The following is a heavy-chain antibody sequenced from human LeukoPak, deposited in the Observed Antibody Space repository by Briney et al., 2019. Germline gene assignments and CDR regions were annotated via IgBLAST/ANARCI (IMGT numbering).Heavy chain of an antibody. CDR3: ARGTATTHENWFDP. J-gene: IGHJ5*02. CDR1: GYTFTSYG. D-gene: IGHD1-14*01. Sequence: ASVKVSCKASGYTFTSYGTSWVRQAPGQGLEWMGWISAYNGNTNYAQTLQGRVTMTTDTSTSTAYMELRSLRSDDTAVYYCARGTATTHENWFDPWGQGTLVTVSS. V-gene: IGHV1-18*01. CDR2: ISAYNGNT.